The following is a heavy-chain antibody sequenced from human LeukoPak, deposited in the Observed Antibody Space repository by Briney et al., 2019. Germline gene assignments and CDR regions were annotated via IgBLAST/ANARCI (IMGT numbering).Heavy chain of an antibody. CDR2: INPSGGST. D-gene: IGHD5-18*01. V-gene: IGHV1-46*01. J-gene: IGHJ4*02. CDR3: AVYSYGIPYYFDY. CDR1: GYTFTSYY. Sequence: PVASVKVSCKASGYTFTSYYMHWVRQAPGQGLEWMGIINPSGGSTSYAQKFQGRVTMTRDMSTSTVYMELSSLRSEDTAVYYCAVYSYGIPYYFDYWGQGTLVTVSS.